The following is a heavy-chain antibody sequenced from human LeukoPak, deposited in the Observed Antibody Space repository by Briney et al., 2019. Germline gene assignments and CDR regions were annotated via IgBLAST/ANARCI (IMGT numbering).Heavy chain of an antibody. CDR1: SGSFSGYY. Sequence: SETLSLTCAVYSGSFSGYYWSWLRQPPGKGLEWSGEINHRGSTNDNPSLKSRVTISVDTSKNQYSLKLSSVPAADTAVYYCARGLSFYSGYYYGARRGGMDVWGQGTTVTVSS. CDR2: INHRGST. J-gene: IGHJ6*02. V-gene: IGHV4-34*01. CDR3: ARGLSFYSGYYYGARRGGMDV. D-gene: IGHD3-22*01.